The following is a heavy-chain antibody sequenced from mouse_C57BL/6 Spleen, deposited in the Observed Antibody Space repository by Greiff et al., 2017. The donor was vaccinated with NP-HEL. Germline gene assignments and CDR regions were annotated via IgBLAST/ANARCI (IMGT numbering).Heavy chain of an antibody. V-gene: IGHV1-81*01. CDR3: ASYYYGSSFAY. J-gene: IGHJ3*01. CDR2: IYPRSGNT. CDR1: GYTFTSYG. Sequence: QVQLKQSGAELARPGASVKLSCKASGYTFTSYGISWVKQRTGQGLEWIGEIYPRSGNTYYNEKFKGKATLTAAKSSSTAYMELRSLTSEDSAVYFCASYYYGSSFAYWGQGTLVTVSA. D-gene: IGHD1-1*01.